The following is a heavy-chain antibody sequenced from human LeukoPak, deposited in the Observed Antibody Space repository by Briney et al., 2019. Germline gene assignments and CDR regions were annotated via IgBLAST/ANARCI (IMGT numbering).Heavy chain of an antibody. D-gene: IGHD3-9*01. V-gene: IGHV3-23*01. J-gene: IGHJ4*02. CDR2: MNGSGGST. CDR3: AKQLGDILTGYSFDY. Sequence: SGGSLSLSCAASGFTFSSYAMSWARQAPGKGLKWVSSMNGSGGSTNYADSVKGRFTISRDNSKNTLYLQMNSLRAEDTAVYYCAKQLGDILTGYSFDYWGQGTLVTVSS. CDR1: GFTFSSYA.